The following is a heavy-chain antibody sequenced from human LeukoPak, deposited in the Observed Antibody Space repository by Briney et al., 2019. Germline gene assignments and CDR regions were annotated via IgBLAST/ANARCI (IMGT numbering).Heavy chain of an antibody. CDR3: AREAEAFDI. CDR2: ISPAGGTT. Sequence: PGGSLRLSCTVSGFSFGSEAMSWVRQAPGRGLEWVSSISPAGGTTYYADSVKGRFTISRGNSKNTLYVQMNSLRAEDTAVYYCAREAEAFDIWGQGTLVTVSS. CDR1: GFSFGSEA. V-gene: IGHV3-23*01. J-gene: IGHJ3*02.